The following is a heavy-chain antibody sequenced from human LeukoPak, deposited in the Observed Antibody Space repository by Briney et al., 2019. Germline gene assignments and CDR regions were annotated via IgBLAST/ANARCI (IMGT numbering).Heavy chain of an antibody. CDR2: IGTAGDT. CDR1: GFDFSSYD. Sequence: GGSLRLSCAASGFDFSSYDMHWVRQATGKGLEWVSAIGTAGDTYYPGSVKGRFTISRENAKNSLYLQMNSLRAGDTAVYYCARGSVVTPYYYYYGMDVWGQGTTVTVSS. D-gene: IGHD4-23*01. V-gene: IGHV3-13*01. CDR3: ARGSVVTPYYYYYGMDV. J-gene: IGHJ6*02.